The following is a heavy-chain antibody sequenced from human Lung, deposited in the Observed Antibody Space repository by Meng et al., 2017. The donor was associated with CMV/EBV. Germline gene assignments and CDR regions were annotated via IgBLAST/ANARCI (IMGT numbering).Heavy chain of an antibody. D-gene: IGHD3-22*01. J-gene: IGHJ4*02. CDR1: GFSLSTSGVG. CDR3: AHRRVYYDSSGYFDY. Sequence: QITLKESGPTLXXXXXTXTLXXXXSGFSLSTSGVGVGWIRQPPGKALEWLALIYWDDDKRYSPSLKSRLTITKDTSKNQVVLTMTNMDPVDTATYYCAHRRVYYDSSGYFDYWGQGTLVTVSS. V-gene: IGHV2-5*02. CDR2: IYWDDDK.